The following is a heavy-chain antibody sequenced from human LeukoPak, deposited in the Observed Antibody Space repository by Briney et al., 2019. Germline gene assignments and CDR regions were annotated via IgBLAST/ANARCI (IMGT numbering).Heavy chain of an antibody. V-gene: IGHV4-59*01. D-gene: IGHD1-1*01. J-gene: IGHJ6*03. Sequence: KSSETLSLTCTVSGGSISGYYWTWIRQPPGKGLEWIGYVDHTGSTNFNPSLNGRVSISRDTTKNLFSLRLRSVTAADTAVYFCARGRVSSSTWYSTYYYYFYMDVWGKGTTVTVSS. CDR1: GGSISGYY. CDR3: ARGRVSSSTWYSTYYYYFYMDV. CDR2: VDHTGST.